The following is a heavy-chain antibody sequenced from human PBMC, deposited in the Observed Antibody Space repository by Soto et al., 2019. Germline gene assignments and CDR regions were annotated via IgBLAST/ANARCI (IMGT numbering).Heavy chain of an antibody. V-gene: IGHV2-5*02. CDR2: LYWDDDK. Sequence: QITLKESGPTLVRPAQTLTLTCDFSGFSLSTYHMGVAWIRQPPGTAHEWLALLYWDDDKRYSPSLKDRLAISKDTSNNQVVLTITNIDPGDSATYFCAHAGDYDLLTFDHWGPGTLVTVSS. D-gene: IGHD4-17*01. J-gene: IGHJ4*01. CDR1: GFSLSTYHMG. CDR3: AHAGDYDLLTFDH.